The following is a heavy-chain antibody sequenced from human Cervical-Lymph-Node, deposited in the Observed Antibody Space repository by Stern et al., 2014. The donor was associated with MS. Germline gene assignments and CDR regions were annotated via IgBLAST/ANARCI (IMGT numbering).Heavy chain of an antibody. CDR1: GGSISSSSYY. CDR2: IYYSGST. V-gene: IGHV4-39*01. CDR3: ARQGMSYYFDY. J-gene: IGHJ4*02. Sequence: QLQLQESGPGLVKPSETLSLTCTVSGGSISSSSYYWGWIRQPPGKGLEWIGSIYYSGSTYFNPSLKSRVTISVEPPKNQFSLKLSSVTAADTAVYYCARQGMSYYFDYWGQGTLVTVSS.